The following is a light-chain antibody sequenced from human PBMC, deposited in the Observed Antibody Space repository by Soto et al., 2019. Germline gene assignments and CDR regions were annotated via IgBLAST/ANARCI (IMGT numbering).Light chain of an antibody. CDR2: AAS. CDR3: QQSYSTPRT. J-gene: IGKJ1*01. V-gene: IGKV1-39*01. CDR1: QSISSY. Sequence: DIRMTQSPSSLSASVGDRVTITCRASQSISSYLNWYQQKPGKAPKLLIYAASSLQSGVPSRSSGSGSGTDFTLTISSLQPEDFATYYCQQSYSTPRTFGQGTKVGI.